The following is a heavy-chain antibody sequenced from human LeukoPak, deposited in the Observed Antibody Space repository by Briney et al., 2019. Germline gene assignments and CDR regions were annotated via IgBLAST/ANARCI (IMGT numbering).Heavy chain of an antibody. J-gene: IGHJ4*02. D-gene: IGHD1-26*01. CDR3: ARLALQEVGATQTYYLDY. CDR2: IYHSGST. Sequence: PPETLSLTCTVSGGSISSSSSYWGWIRQPPGKGLEWIGEIYHSGSTNYNPSLKSRVTISVDKSKNQFSLKLSSVTAADTAVYYCARLALQEVGATQTYYLDYWGQGTLVTVSS. V-gene: IGHV4-39*07. CDR1: GGSISSSSSY.